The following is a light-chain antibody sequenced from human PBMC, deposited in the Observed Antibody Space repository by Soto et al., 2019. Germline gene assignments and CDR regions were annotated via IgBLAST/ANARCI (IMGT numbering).Light chain of an antibody. V-gene: IGKV3-15*01. J-gene: IGKJ1*01. Sequence: EILMTQSPATLSVSPGDSATLSCRAGRSVDTDLAWYQQKPGQAPRLLVFATSARATGVPDRFRGSRSGTDFTLTISSLQPEDSATYYCHQYYNRPPWTFGQGTKV. CDR2: ATS. CDR3: HQYYNRPPWT. CDR1: RSVDTD.